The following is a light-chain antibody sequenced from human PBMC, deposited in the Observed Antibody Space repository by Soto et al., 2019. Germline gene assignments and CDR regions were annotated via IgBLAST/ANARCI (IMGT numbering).Light chain of an antibody. CDR3: CSYAGSYSYV. V-gene: IGLV2-11*01. CDR2: DVS. J-gene: IGLJ1*01. CDR1: SSDVGRYNY. Sequence: QSALTQPRSVSGSPGQSVTISCTGTSSDVGRYNYVSWYQEQPGKAPKLMIYDVSKRPSGVPDRFSGSKSGNTASLTISGLQAEDEADYYCCSYAGSYSYVFGTGTKVTVL.